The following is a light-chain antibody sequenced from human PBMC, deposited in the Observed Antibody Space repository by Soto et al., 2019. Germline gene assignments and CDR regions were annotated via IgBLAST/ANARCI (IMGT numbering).Light chain of an antibody. V-gene: IGKV3-20*01. CDR2: GTS. J-gene: IGKJ5*01. CDR3: QQYGRSIT. CDR1: QSVPRSY. Sequence: IVLTQSPCPLSLSPGERASLSCRASQSVPRSYLAWYQQKPGQAPRLLIYGTSSRATGIPDRFSGSGSGTDFTLTISRLEPEDFAVFYCQQYGRSITFGQGTRLEIK.